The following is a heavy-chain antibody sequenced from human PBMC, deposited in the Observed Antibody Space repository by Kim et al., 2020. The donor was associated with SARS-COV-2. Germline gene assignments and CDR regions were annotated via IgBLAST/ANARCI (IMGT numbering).Heavy chain of an antibody. V-gene: IGHV5-51*01. CDR2: IYPGDSDT. D-gene: IGHD3-22*01. Sequence: GESLKISCKGSGYSFTSYWIGWVRQMPGKGLEWMGIIYPGDSDTRYSPSFQGQVTISADKSISTAYLQWSSLKASDTAMYYCASHYYDSSGFTSYAFDIWGQGTRFTLSS. CDR3: ASHYYDSSGFTSYAFDI. CDR1: GYSFTSYW. J-gene: IGHJ3*02.